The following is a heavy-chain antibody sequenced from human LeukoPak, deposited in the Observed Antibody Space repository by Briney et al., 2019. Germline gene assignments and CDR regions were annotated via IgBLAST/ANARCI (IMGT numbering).Heavy chain of an antibody. CDR1: GYSFSSYW. CDR3: ARHVPYTSSWYFDY. J-gene: IGHJ4*02. CDR2: IDPSDSYT. D-gene: IGHD6-13*01. Sequence: GESLKISWKGSGYSFSSYWITWVRQMPGKGLEWMGRIDPSDSYTNYSPSFQGRVTISADKSISTAYLQWSSLKASDTAVYYCARHVPYTSSWYFDYWGQGTLVTVSS. V-gene: IGHV5-10-1*01.